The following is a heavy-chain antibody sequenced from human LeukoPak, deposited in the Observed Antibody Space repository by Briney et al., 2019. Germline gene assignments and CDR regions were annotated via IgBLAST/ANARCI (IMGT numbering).Heavy chain of an antibody. CDR2: IYIGGST. CDR1: GFTVSSNY. Sequence: GGSLRLSCAASGFTVSSNYMSWVRPAPGKGRGWGSVIYIGGSTYSADSVTGGFTISRHNSKNTLYLQTNSLRAEDTAVYYCARGGGGWYYFDYWGQGTLVTASS. D-gene: IGHD6-19*01. CDR3: ARGGGGWYYFDY. V-gene: IGHV3-53*04. J-gene: IGHJ4*02.